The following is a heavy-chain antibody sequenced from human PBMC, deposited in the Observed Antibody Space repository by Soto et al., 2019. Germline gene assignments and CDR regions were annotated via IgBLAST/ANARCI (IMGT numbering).Heavy chain of an antibody. CDR1: GGTFSSYT. D-gene: IGHD3-10*01. V-gene: IGHV1-69*08. J-gene: IGHJ4*02. CDR2: IIPILGIA. CDR3: ARDPQYYYGSGARELDY. Sequence: QVQLVQSGAEVKKPGSSVKVSCKASGGTFSSYTISWVRQAPGQGLEWMGRIIPILGIANYAQKSQGRVTITADKSTSTAYMELSSLRSEDTAVYYCARDPQYYYGSGARELDYWGQGTLVTVSS.